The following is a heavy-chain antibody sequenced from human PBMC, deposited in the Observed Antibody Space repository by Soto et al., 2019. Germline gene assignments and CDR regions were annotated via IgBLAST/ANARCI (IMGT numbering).Heavy chain of an antibody. V-gene: IGHV4-38-2*01. CDR1: GYSISSGYY. CDR3: ARGGDTMVRGVIIYYYYGMDV. J-gene: IGHJ6*02. CDR2: IYHSGST. Sequence: SETLSLTCAVSGYSISSGYYWGWIRQPPGKGLEWIGSIYHSGSTYYNPSLKSRVTISLDTSKNQFSLKLNSVTAADTAVYYCARGGDTMVRGVIIYYYYGMDVWGQGTKVT. D-gene: IGHD3-10*01.